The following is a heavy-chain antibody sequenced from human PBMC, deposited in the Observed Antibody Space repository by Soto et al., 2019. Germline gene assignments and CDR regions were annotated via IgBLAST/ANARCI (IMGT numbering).Heavy chain of an antibody. D-gene: IGHD5-12*01. J-gene: IGHJ5*01. Sequence: SETLSLTYTVAGDSISDFYWSWIRQSPGKGLEWIGYIYNNGVTNYNPSLARRVTISVDTAKKTFSLTLTSVTAADTAIYYCAGIPIRTTVPWFDPWGQGTRVTVSS. V-gene: IGHV4-4*09. CDR1: GDSISDFY. CDR3: AGIPIRTTVPWFDP. CDR2: IYNNGVT.